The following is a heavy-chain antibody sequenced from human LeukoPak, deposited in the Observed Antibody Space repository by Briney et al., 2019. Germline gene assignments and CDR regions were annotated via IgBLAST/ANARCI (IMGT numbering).Heavy chain of an antibody. D-gene: IGHD6-13*01. V-gene: IGHV4-34*01. CDR2: INHSGST. Sequence: SETLSLTCAVYGGSFSGYYWSWIRQPPGKGLEWIGEINHSGSTNYNPSLKGRVTISVDTSKNQFSLKLSSVTAADTAVYYCASSGQYSSSWVSDYWGQGTLVTVSS. CDR1: GGSFSGYY. J-gene: IGHJ4*02. CDR3: ASSGQYSSSWVSDY.